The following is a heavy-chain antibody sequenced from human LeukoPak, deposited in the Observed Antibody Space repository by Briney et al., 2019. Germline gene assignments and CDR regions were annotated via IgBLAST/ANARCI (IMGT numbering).Heavy chain of an antibody. D-gene: IGHD2-21*02. CDR1: GFTFSSSA. V-gene: IGHV3-23*01. CDR2: ISASGGST. J-gene: IGHJ5*02. Sequence: GGSLRLSCAASGFTFSSSAMSWVRQVPGKGLEWVSGISASGGSTSYADSVRGRFTISRDNSKNTLYLQMNSLRAEDTAVYYCARDPPGAYCGGDCYPWGQGTLVTVSS. CDR3: ARDPPGAYCGGDCYP.